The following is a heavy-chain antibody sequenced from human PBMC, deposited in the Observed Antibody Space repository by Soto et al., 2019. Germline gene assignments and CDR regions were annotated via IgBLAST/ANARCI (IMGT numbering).Heavy chain of an antibody. CDR2: IYYSGST. J-gene: IGHJ4*02. D-gene: IGHD6-13*01. CDR3: ARDKYSSSWFDY. V-gene: IGHV4-61*01. CDR1: GGSVSSGSYY. Sequence: SETLSLTCTVSGGSVSSGSYYWSWIRQPPGKGLEWIGYIYYSGSTNYNPSLKSRVTISVDTSKNQFSLKLSSVPAADTAVYYCARDKYSSSWFDYWGQGTLVTVSS.